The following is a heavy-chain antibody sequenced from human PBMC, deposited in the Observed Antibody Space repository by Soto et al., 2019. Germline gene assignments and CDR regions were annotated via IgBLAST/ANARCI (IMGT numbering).Heavy chain of an antibody. CDR2: IYWNDDK. D-gene: IGHD3-10*01. CDR3: AHRVGPQVGRFFDY. CDR1: GFSLSTSGVG. V-gene: IGHV2-5*01. Sequence: QITLKESGPTLVKPTQTLTLTCTFSGFSLSTSGVGVGWIRQPPGKALEWLALIYWNDDKRYSPSLKSRLTISKDTSKSQVVLTMTNMDPVDTATYSCAHRVGPQVGRFFDYWGQGTLVTVSS. J-gene: IGHJ4*02.